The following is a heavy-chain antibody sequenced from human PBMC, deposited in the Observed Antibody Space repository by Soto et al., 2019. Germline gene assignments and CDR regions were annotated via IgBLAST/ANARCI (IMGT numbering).Heavy chain of an antibody. CDR2: ISYDGSNK. CDR3: ATDSGWSYYGMDA. V-gene: IGHV3-30*03. J-gene: IGHJ6*02. D-gene: IGHD6-19*01. Sequence: GGSLRLSCAASGFTFSSYGMHWVRQAPGKGLEWVAGISYDGSNKYYADSVKGRFTISRDNSKNTLYLQMNRLRAEDTAVYYCATDSGWSYYGMDAWGQGTTVTVSS. CDR1: GFTFSSYG.